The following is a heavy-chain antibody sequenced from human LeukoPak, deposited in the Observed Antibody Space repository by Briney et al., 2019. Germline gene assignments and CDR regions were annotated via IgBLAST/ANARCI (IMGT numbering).Heavy chain of an antibody. CDR3: TRVGYIDEGIDY. V-gene: IGHV3-21*01. D-gene: IGHD5-24*01. J-gene: IGHJ4*02. CDR1: GFTFSSYN. Sequence: PGGSLRLSCAASGFTFSSYNMNWVRQAPGKGLEWVSFISSSSNYIYYADSVKGRFTISRDNAKNSLYLQMNSLRAEDTAIYYCTRVGYIDEGIDYWGQGTLVTVSS. CDR2: ISSSSNYI.